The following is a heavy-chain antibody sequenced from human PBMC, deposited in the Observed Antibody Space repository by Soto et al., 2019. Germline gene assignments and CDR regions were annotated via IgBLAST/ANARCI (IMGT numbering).Heavy chain of an antibody. CDR1: RYTFTNFG. J-gene: IGHJ4*02. D-gene: IGHD2-15*01. CDR2: ISPYNGNT. CDR3: ARDTGSHQDY. V-gene: IGHV1-18*01. Sequence: QVQLVQSGAEVKKPGASVKVSCKASRYTFTNFGISWVRQAPGQGLAWMGWISPYNGNTNYAQKLQGRVTMTTDTSASTAYMELRSLRSDDTAVYYCARDTGSHQDYWGQGTLVTVSS.